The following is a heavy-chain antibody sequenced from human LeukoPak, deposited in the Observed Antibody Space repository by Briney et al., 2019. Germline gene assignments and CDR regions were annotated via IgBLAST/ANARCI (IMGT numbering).Heavy chain of an antibody. V-gene: IGHV4-34*01. CDR2: INHSGST. CDR3: ARHYCSTSSCYMNWFDP. D-gene: IGHD2-2*02. J-gene: IGHJ5*02. CDR1: GGSFSGYY. Sequence: SETLSLTCAVYGGSFSGYYWSWIRQPPGKGLEWIGEINHSGSTNYNPSLKSRVTISVDTSKNQFSLNLSSVTAADTAVYYCARHYCSTSSCYMNWFDPWGHGTLVTVSS.